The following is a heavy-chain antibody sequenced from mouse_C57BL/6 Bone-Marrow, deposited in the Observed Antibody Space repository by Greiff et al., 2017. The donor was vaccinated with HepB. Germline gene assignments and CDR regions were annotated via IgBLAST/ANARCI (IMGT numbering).Heavy chain of an antibody. CDR3: ARLGYDYAMDY. V-gene: IGHV1-59*01. CDR1: GYTFTSYW. CDR2: IDPSDSYT. D-gene: IGHD2-2*01. Sequence: QQSGAELVRPGTSVKLSCKASGYTFTSYWMHWVKQRPGQGLEWIGVIDPSDSYTNYNQKFKGKATLTVDTSSSTAYMQLSSLTSEDSAVYYCARLGYDYAMDYWGQGTSVTVSS. J-gene: IGHJ4*01.